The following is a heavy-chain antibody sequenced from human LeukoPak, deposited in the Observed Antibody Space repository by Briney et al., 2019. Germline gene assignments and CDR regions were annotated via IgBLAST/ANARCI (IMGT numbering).Heavy chain of an antibody. CDR2: TFYRSKWYS. CDR1: GDYVSSNNAA. Sequence: SQTLSLTCDISGDYVSSNNAAWNWIRQSPSRGLEWLGRTFYRSKWYSDYAVSVKSRITINSDTSKNQFSLHLNSVTTEDTAMYYCARDLRVSNSHPLDSWGQGTLVTVSS. D-gene: IGHD4-11*01. CDR3: ARDLRVSNSHPLDS. J-gene: IGHJ4*02. V-gene: IGHV6-1*01.